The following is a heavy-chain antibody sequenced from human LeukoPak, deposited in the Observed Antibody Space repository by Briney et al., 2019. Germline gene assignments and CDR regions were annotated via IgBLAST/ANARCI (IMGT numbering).Heavy chain of an antibody. CDR3: ARDATRGGDFDY. Sequence: GGSLRLSCTAFGFTFSSYWMTWVRQAPGKGLEWVANINQGGSEKYYVDSVKGRFTISRDNAKNSLYLQMNSLRAEDTAVYYCARDATRGGDFDYWGQGTLVTVSS. V-gene: IGHV3-7*01. J-gene: IGHJ4*02. D-gene: IGHD3-16*01. CDR1: GFTFSSYW. CDR2: INQGGSEK.